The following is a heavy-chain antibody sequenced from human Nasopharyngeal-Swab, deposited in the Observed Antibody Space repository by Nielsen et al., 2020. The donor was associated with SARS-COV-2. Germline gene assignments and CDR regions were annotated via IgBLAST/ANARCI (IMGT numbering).Heavy chain of an antibody. Sequence: RQAPGKGLEWIGYIYYSGSTNYDPSLKSRVTISVDTSKNQFSLKLSSVTAADTAVYYCARQRPGDYEDYWGQGTLVTVSS. CDR2: IYYSGST. CDR3: ARQRPGDYEDY. V-gene: IGHV4-59*08. D-gene: IGHD4-17*01. J-gene: IGHJ4*02.